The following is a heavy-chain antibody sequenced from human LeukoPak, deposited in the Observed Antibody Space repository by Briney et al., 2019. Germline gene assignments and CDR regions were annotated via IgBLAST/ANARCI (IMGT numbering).Heavy chain of an antibody. D-gene: IGHD6-25*01. V-gene: IGHV3-7*04. CDR2: IKQDGSEK. Sequence: GGSLRLSCAASGFTFRNYWMSWVRHTPGKGLFWLANIKQDGSEKYYADSVKGRFTITRDNAENSVYLQMNSLRVEDTAMYFCVRDYCSGVTCYDGYWGQGILVTVSS. CDR1: GFTFRNYW. J-gene: IGHJ4*02. CDR3: VRDYCSGVTCYDGY.